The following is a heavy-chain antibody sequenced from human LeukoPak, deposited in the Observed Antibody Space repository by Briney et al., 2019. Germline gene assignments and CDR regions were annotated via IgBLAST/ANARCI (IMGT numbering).Heavy chain of an antibody. CDR1: GFTFSSFG. V-gene: IGHV3-30*03. J-gene: IGHJ5*01. CDR2: LSYDGSNS. CDR3: ARTGKFDS. Sequence: GGSLRLSCAASGFTFSSFGMHGVRQAPGKGLGWVAVLSYDGSNSYYADSVKGRFTISRDNAKNSVYLQMNSLRAEDTAIYYCARTGKFDSWGQGTLVTVSA.